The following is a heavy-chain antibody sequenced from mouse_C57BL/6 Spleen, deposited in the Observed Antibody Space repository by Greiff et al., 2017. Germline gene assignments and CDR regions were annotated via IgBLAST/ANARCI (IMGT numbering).Heavy chain of an antibody. CDR1: GYTFTGYW. CDR2: ILPGSGST. V-gene: IGHV1-9*01. D-gene: IGHD1-1*01. CDR3: ARGPPYYGSSPYYAMDY. Sequence: VQLKQSGAELMKPGASVKLSCKATGYTFTGYWIEWVKQRPGHGLEWIGEILPGSGSTNYNEKFKGKATFTADTSSNTAYMQLSSLTTEDSAIYYCARGPPYYGSSPYYAMDYWGQGTSVTVSS. J-gene: IGHJ4*01.